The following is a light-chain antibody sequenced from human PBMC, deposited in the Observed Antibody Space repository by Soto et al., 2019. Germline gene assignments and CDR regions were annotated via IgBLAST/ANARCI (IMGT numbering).Light chain of an antibody. J-gene: IGLJ2*01. Sequence: QSVLTQPPSVSGAPGQRVTISCTGTSSNIGAGYDVHWYQRVPGTSPKLLIFVNSNRPSGVPDRFSGSKSGTSASLAITGLQAEDEADYYCQSYDNSLSVHVVFGGGTQLTVL. V-gene: IGLV1-40*01. CDR1: SSNIGAGYD. CDR3: QSYDNSLSVHVV. CDR2: VNS.